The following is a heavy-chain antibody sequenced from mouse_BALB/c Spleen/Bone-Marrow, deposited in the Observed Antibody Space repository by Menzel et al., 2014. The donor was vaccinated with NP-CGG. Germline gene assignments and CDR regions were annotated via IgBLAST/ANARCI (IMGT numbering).Heavy chain of an antibody. V-gene: IGHV1S29*02. CDR3: AREGGYYDAMDC. Sequence: TDYNQKFKSKATLTVDISSSTAYMELRSLTSEDSAVYYCAREGGYYDAMDCWGQGTSVTVSS. J-gene: IGHJ4*01. CDR2: T.